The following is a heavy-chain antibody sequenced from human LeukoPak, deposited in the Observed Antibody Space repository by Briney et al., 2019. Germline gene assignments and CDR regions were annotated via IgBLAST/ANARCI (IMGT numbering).Heavy chain of an antibody. CDR2: IIPILGIA. CDR1: GGTFISYA. CDR3: ASELGIPNTDAFDI. Sequence: SVTVSSTASGGTFISYAISWVRQAPGQGLEWMGRIIPILGIANYAQKFQGRVTITTDESTSTAYMELSSLRSEDTAVYYCASELGIPNTDAFDIWGQGTMVTVSS. V-gene: IGHV1-69*04. J-gene: IGHJ3*02. D-gene: IGHD7-27*01.